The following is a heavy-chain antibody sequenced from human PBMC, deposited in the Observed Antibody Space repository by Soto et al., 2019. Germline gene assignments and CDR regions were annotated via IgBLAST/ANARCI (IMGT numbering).Heavy chain of an antibody. Sequence: ASGKVCCKAAGYSFTTYYMHWVRQAPGQGLEWMGIINPSGGRTSYAQKFQGRVTMTSDTSTSTVYMELSSLRSEDTAVYYCAKTGYCSGGSCYSNVDYWGQGTLVTVSS. D-gene: IGHD2-15*01. V-gene: IGHV1-46*01. CDR1: GYSFTTYY. CDR3: AKTGYCSGGSCYSNVDY. CDR2: INPSGGRT. J-gene: IGHJ4*02.